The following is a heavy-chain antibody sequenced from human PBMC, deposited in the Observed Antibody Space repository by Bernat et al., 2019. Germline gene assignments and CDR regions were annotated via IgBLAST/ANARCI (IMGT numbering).Heavy chain of an antibody. Sequence: EVQLVESGGGLVQPGGSLRLSCAASGFTFSSYWMSWVRQAPGKGLEWVANIKQDGSEKYYVDSVKGRFTISRDNAKNSLYLQMNSLRAEDTAVYYCARDRGVATISVYFDYWGQEPWSPSPQ. V-gene: IGHV3-7*03. CDR1: GFTFSSYW. CDR3: ARDRGVATISVYFDY. J-gene: IGHJ4*01. D-gene: IGHD5-12*01. CDR2: IKQDGSEK.